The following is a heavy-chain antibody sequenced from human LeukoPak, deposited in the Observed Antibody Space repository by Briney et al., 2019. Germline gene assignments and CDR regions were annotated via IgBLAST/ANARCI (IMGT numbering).Heavy chain of an antibody. V-gene: IGHV4-4*02. D-gene: IGHD3-22*01. CDR1: GGSISSSNW. CDR3: ASSPTYYYDSSGDAFDI. Sequence: SETLSLTCAVSGGSISSSNWWSWVRQPPGKGLEWIGEIYHSGSTNYNPSLKSRVTISVDKSKNQFSLKLSSVTAADMAVYYCASSPTYYYDSSGDAFDIWGQGTMVTVSS. CDR2: IYHSGST. J-gene: IGHJ3*02.